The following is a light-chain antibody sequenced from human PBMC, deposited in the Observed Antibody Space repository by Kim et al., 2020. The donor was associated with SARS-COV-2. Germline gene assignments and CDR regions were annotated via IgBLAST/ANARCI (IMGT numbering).Light chain of an antibody. CDR1: QSVSSSY. CDR3: QQYGSSPPMYT. V-gene: IGKV3-20*01. J-gene: IGKJ2*01. CDR2: GAS. Sequence: PGERASLSCRASQSVSSSYLAWYLQTPGQAPRLLIYGASSRATGIPDRFSGSGSGTDFTLTISRLEPEDFAVYYCQQYGSSPPMYTFGQGTNLEI.